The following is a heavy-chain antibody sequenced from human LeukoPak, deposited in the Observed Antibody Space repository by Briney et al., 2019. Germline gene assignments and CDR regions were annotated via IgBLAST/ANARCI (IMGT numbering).Heavy chain of an antibody. J-gene: IGHJ4*02. CDR2: INSDGSST. D-gene: IGHD1-7*01. V-gene: IGHV3-74*01. Sequence: GGSLRLSCAAAGFTFSSYWMHWVRQAPGKGLVWVSRINSDGSSTSYADAVKGRFTISRDNAKNTLYLQMNSLRAEDTAVYYCARGGLTGTTIPYFDYWGRGTLVSVSS. CDR3: ARGGLTGTTIPYFDY. CDR1: GFTFSSYW.